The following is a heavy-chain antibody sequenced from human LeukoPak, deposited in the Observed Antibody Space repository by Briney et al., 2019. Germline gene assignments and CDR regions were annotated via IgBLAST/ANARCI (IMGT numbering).Heavy chain of an antibody. Sequence: SGTLSLTCGVSGGSISGTNWWSWVRQPPGQGLEWIGEISLAGQTNYNPSLNGRVTMSLDKSSNQLSLHLTSVTAADTATYYCSRESGPFCPFGYWGQGTLVIVSS. CDR1: GGSISGTNW. J-gene: IGHJ4*02. CDR3: SRESGPFCPFGY. CDR2: ISLAGQT. D-gene: IGHD1-26*01. V-gene: IGHV4-4*02.